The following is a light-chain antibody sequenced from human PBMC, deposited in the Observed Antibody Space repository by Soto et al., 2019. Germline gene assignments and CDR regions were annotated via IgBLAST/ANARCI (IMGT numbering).Light chain of an antibody. J-gene: IGKJ1*01. CDR2: GAS. CDR1: QSISSY. CDR3: QQSYTIPWT. Sequence: DIQLTQSPSSLSATVGDRVTITCRASQSISSYLNWYHQKPGKAPKLLIYGASSLQSGVPSRFSGSGSGTDFALTISSLQPEDFATYYCQQSYTIPWTFGQGTKVDIK. V-gene: IGKV1-39*01.